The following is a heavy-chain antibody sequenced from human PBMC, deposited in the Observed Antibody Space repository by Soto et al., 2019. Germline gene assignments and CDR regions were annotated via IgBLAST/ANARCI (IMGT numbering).Heavy chain of an antibody. CDR3: QKTAYDILTGYRRLTPGFHFDS. CDR2: ISGSGGST. CDR1: GFTFSTYD. D-gene: IGHD3-9*01. V-gene: IGHV3-23*01. Sequence: GGSLRLSCAASGFTFSTYDLNWVRQAPGKWLEWVSSISGSGGSTNYADSVKGRFTISRDNSKNTLYLRMNSLRAEDTALFFKQKTAYDILTGYRRLTPGFHFDSWGQGTRVTVSS. J-gene: IGHJ4*02.